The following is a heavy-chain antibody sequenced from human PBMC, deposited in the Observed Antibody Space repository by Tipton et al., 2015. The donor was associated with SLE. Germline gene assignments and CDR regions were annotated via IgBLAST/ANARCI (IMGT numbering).Heavy chain of an antibody. CDR1: DGSFSCYY. Sequence: TLSLTCAVYDGSFSCYYWSLIRQPPGEGLEWIGEINHSGSTNYNPSLKSRVTISVDTSKNQFSLKLSSVTAADTAVYYCARGLGYSSSWFRGAFDIWGQGTMVTVSS. D-gene: IGHD6-13*01. J-gene: IGHJ3*02. V-gene: IGHV4-34*01. CDR3: ARGLGYSSSWFRGAFDI. CDR2: INHSGST.